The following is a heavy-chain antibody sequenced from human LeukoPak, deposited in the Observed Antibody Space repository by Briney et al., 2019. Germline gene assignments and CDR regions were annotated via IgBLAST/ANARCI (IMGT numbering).Heavy chain of an antibody. J-gene: IGHJ3*02. CDR1: GYTFTSYG. D-gene: IGHD3-22*01. Sequence: GASVKVSCKASGYTFTSYGISWVGQALGQGLEWMGWISVYNGNTNYAQKLQGRVTMTTDTSTSTAYMELRSLRSDDTAVYYCARDLSGHYDSSGYYLGAFDIWGQGTMVTVSS. CDR3: ARDLSGHYDSSGYYLGAFDI. V-gene: IGHV1-18*01. CDR2: ISVYNGNT.